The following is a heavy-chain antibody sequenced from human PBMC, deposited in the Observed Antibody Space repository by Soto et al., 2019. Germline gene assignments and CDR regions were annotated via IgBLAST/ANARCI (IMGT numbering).Heavy chain of an antibody. J-gene: IGHJ4*02. D-gene: IGHD6-19*01. V-gene: IGHV3-23*01. CDR3: ANSIAVAYFGY. Sequence: GGSLRLSCVGSGFTFSSYAMSWVRQAPGKGLEWVSAISGSGGSTYYADSVKGRFTISRDNSKNTLYLQMNSLRAEDTAVYYCANSIAVAYFGYWGQGTLVTVSS. CDR1: GFTFSSYA. CDR2: ISGSGGST.